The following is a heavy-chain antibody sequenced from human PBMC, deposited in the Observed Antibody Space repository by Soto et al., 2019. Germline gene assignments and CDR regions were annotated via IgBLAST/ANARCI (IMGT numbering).Heavy chain of an antibody. Sequence: VKVSCKASGYTFTGYYMHWVRQAPGQGLEWMGWINPNSGGTNYAQKFQGWVTMTRDTSISTAYMELSRLRSDDTAVYYCARELGYCSSTSCYGFGMDVWGQGTTVTVSS. J-gene: IGHJ6*02. CDR2: INPNSGGT. CDR3: ARELGYCSSTSCYGFGMDV. CDR1: GYTFTGYY. V-gene: IGHV1-2*04. D-gene: IGHD2-2*01.